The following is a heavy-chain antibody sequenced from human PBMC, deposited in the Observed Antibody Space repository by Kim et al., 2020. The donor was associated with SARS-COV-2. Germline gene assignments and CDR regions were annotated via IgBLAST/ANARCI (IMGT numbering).Heavy chain of an antibody. Sequence: ASVKVSCKASGYTFTSYGISWVRQAPGQGLEWMGWISAYNGNTNYAQKLQGRVTMTTDTSTSTAYMELRSLRSDDTAVYYCARAPAVAGHDAFDIWGQGTMVTVSS. CDR1: GYTFTSYG. D-gene: IGHD6-19*01. CDR2: ISAYNGNT. V-gene: IGHV1-18*01. J-gene: IGHJ3*02. CDR3: ARAPAVAGHDAFDI.